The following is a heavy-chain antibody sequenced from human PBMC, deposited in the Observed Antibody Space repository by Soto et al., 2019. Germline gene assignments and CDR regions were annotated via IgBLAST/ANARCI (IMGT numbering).Heavy chain of an antibody. J-gene: IGHJ6*02. V-gene: IGHV1-18*01. CDR2: ISAYNGNT. CDR1: GYKFISHS. CDR3: ARGAFCGGAPGCRDMDV. Sequence: QIQLVQSGGEVKKPGASVKVSCKSYGYKFISHSITWVRQAPGQGLEWMGRISAYNGNTNYAQKLQGRVTMTTDTSTNTAYMELRSLRSDDTAVYYCARGAFCGGAPGCRDMDVWGQGTTVTVSS. D-gene: IGHD2-21*01.